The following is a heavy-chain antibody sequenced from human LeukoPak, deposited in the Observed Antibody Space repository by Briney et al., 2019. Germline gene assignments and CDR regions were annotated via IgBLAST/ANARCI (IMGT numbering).Heavy chain of an antibody. CDR1: GFTFSSYA. Sequence: GGSLRLSCAASGFTFSSYAMSWVRRAPGKGLEWVSAISGSGGSTYYADSVKGRFTISRDNSKNTLYLQMNSLKAEDTAVYYCATRGRDGYYFDYWGQGTLVTVSS. CDR3: ATRGRDGYYFDY. J-gene: IGHJ4*02. CDR2: ISGSGGST. D-gene: IGHD5-24*01. V-gene: IGHV3-23*01.